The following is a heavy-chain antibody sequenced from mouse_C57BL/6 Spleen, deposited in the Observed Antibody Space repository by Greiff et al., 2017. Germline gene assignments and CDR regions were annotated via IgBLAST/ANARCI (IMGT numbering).Heavy chain of an antibody. D-gene: IGHD2-1*01. CDR3: ARRGKDYAMDY. Sequence: QVQLQQPGAELVKPGASVKLSCKASGYTFTSYWMQWVKQRPGQGLEWIGEIDPSDSYTNYNQKFKGKATLTVDTSSSTAYMQLSSLTSEDSAVYYCARRGKDYAMDYWGQGTSVTVSS. V-gene: IGHV1-50*01. CDR1: GYTFTSYW. J-gene: IGHJ4*01. CDR2: IDPSDSYT.